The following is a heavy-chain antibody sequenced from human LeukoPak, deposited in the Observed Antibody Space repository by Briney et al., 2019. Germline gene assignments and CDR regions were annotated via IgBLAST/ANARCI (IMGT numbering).Heavy chain of an antibody. J-gene: IGHJ5*02. V-gene: IGHV1-18*01. CDR3: AKDRITSGGCFDP. D-gene: IGHD2-2*01. Sequence: ASVKVSCTASGYTFTSYGITWLRQAPGQGLEWMGWISPYNGNTDYSQKLQGRVTMTTDTSTSTAYMELRSLRSDDTAVYYCAKDRITSGGCFDPWGQGTLVTVSS. CDR1: GYTFTSYG. CDR2: ISPYNGNT.